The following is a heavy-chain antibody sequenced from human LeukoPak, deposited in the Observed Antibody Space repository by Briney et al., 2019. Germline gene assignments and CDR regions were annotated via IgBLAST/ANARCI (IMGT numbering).Heavy chain of an antibody. CDR2: ISRSSSSYI. D-gene: IGHD4-17*01. CDR1: GFTFNIYA. CDR3: AGTTVITWGNWFDP. V-gene: IGHV3-21*01. J-gene: IGHJ5*02. Sequence: KPGGSLRLSCAASGFTFNIYAMNWVRQAPGKGLEWVSSISRSSSSYIYYADSVKGRFTISRDNAQNSLYLQLNSLRAEDTAVYYCAGTTVITWGNWFDPWGQGTLVTVSS.